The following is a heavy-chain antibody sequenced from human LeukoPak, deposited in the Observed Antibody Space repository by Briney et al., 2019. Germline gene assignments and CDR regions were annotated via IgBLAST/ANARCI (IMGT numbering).Heavy chain of an antibody. J-gene: IGHJ4*02. Sequence: SGTLSLTCSVSSDSISTYDWSWIRQPAGKGLEWLGQIFTSGSATYNSSLKSRLTMSVDKSKNQVSLKLISVTAADTAIYYCARHSPSGWYFFDFWGRGTLVTVFS. CDR3: ARHSPSGWYFFDF. D-gene: IGHD6-19*01. CDR2: IFTSGSA. CDR1: SDSISTYD. V-gene: IGHV4-4*07.